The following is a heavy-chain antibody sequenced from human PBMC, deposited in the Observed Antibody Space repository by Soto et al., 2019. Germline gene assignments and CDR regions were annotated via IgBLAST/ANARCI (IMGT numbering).Heavy chain of an antibody. V-gene: IGHV4-59*01. J-gene: IGHJ5*02. D-gene: IGHD6-19*01. CDR3: VRGNGWYHP. CDR2: FLSTGST. CDR1: GVSISGSS. Sequence: QVQLQEPGPGLVKPSETLSLTCTVSGVSISGSSWSWIRQPPGKGLEWIGYFLSTGSTNYNPSLGSRVTISVDTSKNQFSLNLTAVAAADTDVYYCVRGNGWYHPGGQGTLVTVSS.